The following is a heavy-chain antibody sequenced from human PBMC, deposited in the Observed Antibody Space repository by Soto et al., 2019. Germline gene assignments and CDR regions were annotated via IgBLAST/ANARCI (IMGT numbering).Heavy chain of an antibody. V-gene: IGHV3-23*01. CDR2: ISGSGGST. Sequence: QPGGSLRLSCAASGFTFSSYAMSWVRQAPGKGLEWVSAISGSGGSTYYADSVKGRFTISRDNSKNTLYLQMNSLRAEDTAVYYCAKDGPRVSWSYYYYGMDVWGQGTTVTVSS. J-gene: IGHJ6*02. CDR3: AKDGPRVSWSYYYYGMDV. D-gene: IGHD1-26*01. CDR1: GFTFSSYA.